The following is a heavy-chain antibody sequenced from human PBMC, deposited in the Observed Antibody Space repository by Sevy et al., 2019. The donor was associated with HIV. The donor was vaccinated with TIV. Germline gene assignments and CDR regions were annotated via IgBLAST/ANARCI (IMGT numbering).Heavy chain of an antibody. CDR1: GGSISSYY. Sequence: SETLSLTCTVSGGSISSYYWSWIRQPPGKGLEWIGYIYYGGMTNYNPSLKSRVTILEDTSKNQFSLRLSSVTAADTAVYYCARREPSHYYGMDVWGQGTTVTDSS. CDR2: IYYGGMT. V-gene: IGHV4-59*01. CDR3: ARREPSHYYGMDV. J-gene: IGHJ6*02.